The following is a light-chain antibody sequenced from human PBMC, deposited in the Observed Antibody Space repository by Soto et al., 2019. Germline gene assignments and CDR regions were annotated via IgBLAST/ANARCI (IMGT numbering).Light chain of an antibody. CDR2: DVS. Sequence: QSALTQPRSVSGSPELSVTISCTGSSSDVGDYNYVSWYQRHPGKAPKLIIYDVSKRPSGVPDRFSGSKSGNTASLTISGLQAEDEADYYCCSYVGSNTLYVFGTGTKLPS. CDR1: SSDVGDYNY. V-gene: IGLV2-11*01. CDR3: CSYVGSNTLYV. J-gene: IGLJ1*01.